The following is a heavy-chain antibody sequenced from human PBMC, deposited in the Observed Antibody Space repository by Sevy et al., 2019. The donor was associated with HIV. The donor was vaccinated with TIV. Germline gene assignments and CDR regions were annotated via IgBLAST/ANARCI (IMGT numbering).Heavy chain of an antibody. CDR3: ARDLPPSATTVAHFDC. CDR2: ISNGGTTI. V-gene: IGHV3-48*03. CDR1: GFTFSSYE. D-gene: IGHD4-17*01. J-gene: IGHJ4*02. Sequence: GGSLRLSCAASGFTFSSYEMNWVRQAPGKGLEWVSYISNGGTTISYGDSVKGRFTISRDNARNSLYLQMNSLRAEDTAVYYCARDLPPSATTVAHFDCWGQGTLVTVSS.